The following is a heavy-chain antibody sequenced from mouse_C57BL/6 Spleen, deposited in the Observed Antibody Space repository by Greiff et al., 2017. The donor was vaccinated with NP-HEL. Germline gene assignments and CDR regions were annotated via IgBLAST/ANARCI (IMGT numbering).Heavy chain of an antibody. Sequence: VQLQQSGAELVRPGASVTLSCKASGYTFTDYEMHWVKQTPVHGLEWIGAIDPETGGTAYNQKFKGKAILTADKSSSTAYMELRSLTSEDSAVYYCTRGELTGTSYFDVWGTGTTVTVSS. CDR2: IDPETGGT. V-gene: IGHV1-15*01. D-gene: IGHD4-1*01. CDR1: GYTFTDYE. J-gene: IGHJ1*03. CDR3: TRGELTGTSYFDV.